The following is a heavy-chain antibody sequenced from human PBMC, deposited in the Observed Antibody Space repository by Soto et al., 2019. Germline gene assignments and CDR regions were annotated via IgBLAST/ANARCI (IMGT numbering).Heavy chain of an antibody. Sequence: LRLSCAASGFTFSDYYMSWIRQAPGQGLEWVSYIDSATLYTKYSDSVKGRFTISRDNSKNTLYLQMSSLKTEDTAMYYCAKDPKCCTIGSHFLDNWFDPWGQGTLVTVSS. CDR1: GFTFSDYY. CDR3: AKDPKCCTIGSHFLDNWFDP. J-gene: IGHJ5*02. D-gene: IGHD2-8*01. V-gene: IGHV3-11*05. CDR2: IDSATLYT.